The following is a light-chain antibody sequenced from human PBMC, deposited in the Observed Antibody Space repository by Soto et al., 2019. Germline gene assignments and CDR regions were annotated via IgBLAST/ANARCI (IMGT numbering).Light chain of an antibody. J-gene: IGLJ2*01. CDR2: VGTGGIVG. Sequence: QPVLTQPPSASASLGASVTLTCTLSSGYSNYKVDWYQQRPGKGPRFVMRVGTGGIVGSKGDGIPDRFSVLGSGLNRYLTIKNIQEEYESDYHCGADHGSGSNFVVVFGGVTKLTVL. V-gene: IGLV9-49*01. CDR1: SGYSNYK. CDR3: GADHGSGSNFVVV.